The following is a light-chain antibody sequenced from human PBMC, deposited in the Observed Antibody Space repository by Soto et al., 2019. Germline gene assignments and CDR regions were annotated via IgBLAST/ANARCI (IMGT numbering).Light chain of an antibody. V-gene: IGKV3-15*01. CDR2: DSS. CDR1: QGIGST. Sequence: EIVLTQSPAALSVSPGERVTLSCRASQGIGSTLAWYQQKPGQTPRLLLYDSSTRAIGIPTRFSGSRSGTEFTLTINCLQSEDFAGYYCQRYNKWPLTYGGGTKVDIK. CDR3: QRYNKWPLT. J-gene: IGKJ4*01.